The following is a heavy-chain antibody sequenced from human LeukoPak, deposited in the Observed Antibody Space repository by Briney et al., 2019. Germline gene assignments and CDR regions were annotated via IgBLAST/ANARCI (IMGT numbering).Heavy chain of an antibody. Sequence: SETLSLTCTVSGGSISSGGYYWGWIRQPPGKGLEWIGSIYYTGTTFDNPSLKSRVTLSVDTSKNQFSLRLTSVAAADTAFYYCAREEYSSDWYGHDSWGQGTLVTVSS. CDR2: IYYTGTT. J-gene: IGHJ4*02. D-gene: IGHD6-13*01. CDR1: GGSISSGGYY. V-gene: IGHV4-39*07. CDR3: AREEYSSDWYGHDS.